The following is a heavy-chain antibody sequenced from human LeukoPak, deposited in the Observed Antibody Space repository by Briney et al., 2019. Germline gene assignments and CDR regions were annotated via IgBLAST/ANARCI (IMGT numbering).Heavy chain of an antibody. CDR1: GFTFSSYA. V-gene: IGHV3-30-3*01. CDR2: ISYDGSNK. Sequence: GGSLRLSCAASGFTFSSYAMHWVRQAPGKGLEWVAVISYDGSNKYYADSVKGRFTISRDNSKNTLYLQMNSLRAEDTAVYYCARDADIVVVPAADYYYGMDVWGQGTTVTVSS. J-gene: IGHJ6*02. D-gene: IGHD2-2*01. CDR3: ARDADIVVVPAADYYYGMDV.